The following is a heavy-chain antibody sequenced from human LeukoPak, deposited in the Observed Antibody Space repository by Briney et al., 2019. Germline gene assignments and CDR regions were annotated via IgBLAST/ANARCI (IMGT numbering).Heavy chain of an antibody. V-gene: IGHV3-23*01. D-gene: IGHD6-19*01. CDR2: ISGSGGST. CDR3: ARGGVWLAKVFDY. Sequence: GGSLRLSCVASGFTFDDFAMHWVRQAPGKGLEWVSAISGSGGSTYYADSVKGRFTISRDNSKNTLYLQMNSLRAEDTAVYYCARGGVWLAKVFDYWGQGTLVTVSS. J-gene: IGHJ4*02. CDR1: GFTFDDFA.